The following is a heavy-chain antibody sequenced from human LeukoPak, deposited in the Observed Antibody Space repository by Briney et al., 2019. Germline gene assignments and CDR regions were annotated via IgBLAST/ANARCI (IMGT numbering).Heavy chain of an antibody. Sequence: GGSLRLSCAASGFTFSNYAMSWVRQAPGKGLEWVSTISGSGGSTYYADSVKGQFTISRDYSKNTLYLQMNSLRAEDTAVYYCAKEEWLLAVYFDYWGQGTLVTVSS. V-gene: IGHV3-23*01. CDR1: GFTFSNYA. D-gene: IGHD3-3*01. J-gene: IGHJ4*02. CDR3: AKEEWLLAVYFDY. CDR2: ISGSGGST.